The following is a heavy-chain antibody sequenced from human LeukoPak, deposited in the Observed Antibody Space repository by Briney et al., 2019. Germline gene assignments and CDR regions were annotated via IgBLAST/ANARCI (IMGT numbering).Heavy chain of an antibody. J-gene: IGHJ4*02. CDR3: ARDPQRGYSYIDY. CDR2: ISYDGSNK. CDR1: GFTFSSYA. Sequence: GGSLRLSCAASGFTFSSYAMHWVCQAPGKGLEWVAVISYDGSNKYYADSVKGRFTISRDNSKNTLYLQMNSLRAEDTAVYYCARDPQRGYSYIDYWGQGTLVTVSS. D-gene: IGHD5-18*01. V-gene: IGHV3-30-3*01.